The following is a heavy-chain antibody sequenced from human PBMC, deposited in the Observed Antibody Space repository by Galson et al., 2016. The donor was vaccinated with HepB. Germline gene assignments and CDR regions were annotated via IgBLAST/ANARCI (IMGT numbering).Heavy chain of an antibody. D-gene: IGHD4-17*01. V-gene: IGHV1-18*04. CDR1: GYTFTNYG. J-gene: IGHJ4*02. CDR2: ISVYDGNT. CDR3: ARLLTTVTARRDYFDY. Sequence: SVKVSCKASGYTFTNYGITWVRQAPGQGLEWMGWISVYDGNTNYAQKLQGRVTMTTDTSTSTAYMEVRNLRSDDTAVYYCARLLTTVTARRDYFDYWGQGSLVTVSS.